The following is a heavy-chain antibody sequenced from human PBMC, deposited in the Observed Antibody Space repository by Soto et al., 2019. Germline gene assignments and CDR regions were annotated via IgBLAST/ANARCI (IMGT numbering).Heavy chain of an antibody. V-gene: IGHV1-69*12. Sequence: QVQLVQSGAEMKKPGSSVKVSCKASGGTFSSYAISWVRQAPGQGLEWMGGIIPFFGTANYAQKFQGRVTITADESTSTAYLELSSLSSEDTAVYYCARYRYGYSYFDYRGQGTLVTVSS. J-gene: IGHJ4*02. CDR1: GGTFSSYA. CDR3: ARYRYGYSYFDY. D-gene: IGHD5-18*01. CDR2: IIPFFGTA.